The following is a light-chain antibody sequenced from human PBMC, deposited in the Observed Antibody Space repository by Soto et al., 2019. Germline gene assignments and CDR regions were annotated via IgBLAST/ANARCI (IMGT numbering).Light chain of an antibody. V-gene: IGKV1-9*01. J-gene: IGKJ4*01. CDR1: QGINIY. Sequence: DIQLTQSPSFLSASVGDRVTITCRASQGINIYLAWYQQKPGKAPKLLIYAASTLQSGVPSRFSGSGSGTEFTLTISSLQPEYFATYYCQQLNSYPRITFGEGTKVEIK. CDR3: QQLNSYPRIT. CDR2: AAS.